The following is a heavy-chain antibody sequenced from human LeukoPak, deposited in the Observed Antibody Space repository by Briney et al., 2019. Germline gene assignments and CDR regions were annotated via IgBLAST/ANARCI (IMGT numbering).Heavy chain of an antibody. CDR3: ARGPRNDP. D-gene: IGHD1-14*01. CDR1: GYPFTTCE. Sequence: ASVKVSCETSGYPFTTCEINWVRQAAGQGLEWMGWVHPNSGSTAYAQKFQGRVTMTRDTSISTAYMELTGLRSDDTAVYFCARGPRNDPWGQGTLVTVSS. CDR2: VHPNSGST. J-gene: IGHJ5*02. V-gene: IGHV1-8*01.